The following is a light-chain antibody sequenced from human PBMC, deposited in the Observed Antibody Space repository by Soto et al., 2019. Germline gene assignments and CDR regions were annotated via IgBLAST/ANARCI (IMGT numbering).Light chain of an antibody. V-gene: IGKV1-39*01. CDR3: QQRYSTPPLT. CDR2: AAS. CDR1: QSISSY. Sequence: DIQMTQSPSSLSASVGDRVTITCRASQSISSYLNWYQQKPGKAPKLMLYAASSLQSGVPSMFSGSGSGTAFTLTISSLQPEDFATYYCQQRYSTPPLTFGGATKGAIK. J-gene: IGKJ4*01.